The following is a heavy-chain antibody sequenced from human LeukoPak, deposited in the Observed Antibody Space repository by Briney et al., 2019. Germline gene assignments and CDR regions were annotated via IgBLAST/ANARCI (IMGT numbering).Heavy chain of an antibody. Sequence: AETLSLTCAVYGGSFSGYYWSWIRQPPGKGLEWIGEINHSGSTNYNPSLKSRVTISVDTSKNQFSLKLSSVTAADTAVYYCARGWRWMVATGGLDYWGQGTLVTVSS. CDR2: INHSGST. CDR3: ARGWRWMVATGGLDY. V-gene: IGHV4-34*01. CDR1: GGSFSGYY. J-gene: IGHJ4*02. D-gene: IGHD5-12*01.